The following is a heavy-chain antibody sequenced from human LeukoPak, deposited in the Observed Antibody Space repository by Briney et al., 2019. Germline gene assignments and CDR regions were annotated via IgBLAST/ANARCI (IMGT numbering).Heavy chain of an antibody. CDR2: IYYSGST. Sequence: NSSETLSLTCTVSGGSISSYYWSWIRQPPGKGLEWIGYIYYSGSTNYNPSLKSRVPISVDTSKNQFSLKLSSVTAADTAVYYCARGSASKWLRLQNYFDYWGQGTLVTVSS. CDR1: GGSISSYY. V-gene: IGHV4-59*01. J-gene: IGHJ4*02. CDR3: ARGSASKWLRLQNYFDY. D-gene: IGHD5-12*01.